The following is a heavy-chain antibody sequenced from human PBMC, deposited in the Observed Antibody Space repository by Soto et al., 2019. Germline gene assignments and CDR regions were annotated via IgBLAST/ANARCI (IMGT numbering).Heavy chain of an antibody. Sequence: SETLSLTCRVSDGSIGTFYRSWVRQAPGKRLEWIGYTFYGVNTKYNPSLERRVTLSADTSKNQLSLKLTSVTSADTAIYYCASLNTAVALGLDNWGQGVPVTVSS. V-gene: IGHV4-59*01. CDR2: TFYGVNT. J-gene: IGHJ4*02. CDR1: DGSIGTFY. CDR3: ASLNTAVALGLDN. D-gene: IGHD6-19*01.